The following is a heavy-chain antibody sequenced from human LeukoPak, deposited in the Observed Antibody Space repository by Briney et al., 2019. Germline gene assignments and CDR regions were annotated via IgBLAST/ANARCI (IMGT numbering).Heavy chain of an antibody. CDR1: GGSISSGGYY. D-gene: IGHD3-22*01. CDR3: ARDPGYYDTSGYPAYFDY. Sequence: IPSQTLSLTCTVSGGSISSGGYYWSWIRQHPGKGLEWIGYIYYSGSTYYNPSLKSRVTISVDTSKNQFSLKLSSVTAADTAVYYCARDPGYYDTSGYPAYFDYWGQGTLVTVSS. CDR2: IYYSGST. V-gene: IGHV4-31*03. J-gene: IGHJ4*02.